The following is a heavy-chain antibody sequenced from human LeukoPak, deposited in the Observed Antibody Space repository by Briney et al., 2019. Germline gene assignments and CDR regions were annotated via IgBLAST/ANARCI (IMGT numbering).Heavy chain of an antibody. Sequence: ASVKVACKASGYSFTNYYMHWVRQAPGQGLEWMGIINPSVGSTSYTQKFQGRVTMTRDTSTSTAYLELSRLTSEDTAVYYCARRRGEDGMDVWGKGTTVTVSS. J-gene: IGHJ6*04. V-gene: IGHV1-46*01. CDR3: ARRRGEDGMDV. D-gene: IGHD3-16*01. CDR2: INPSVGST. CDR1: GYSFTNYY.